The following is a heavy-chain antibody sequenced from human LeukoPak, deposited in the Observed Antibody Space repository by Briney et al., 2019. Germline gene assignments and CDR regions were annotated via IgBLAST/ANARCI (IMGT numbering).Heavy chain of an antibody. D-gene: IGHD3-10*01. CDR2: IYHSGST. CDR3: ARDLPDYYGSGSFADY. V-gene: IGHV4-39*07. CDR1: GGSISSSSYY. Sequence: SETLSLTCTVSGGSISSSSYYWGWIRQPPGKGLEWIGSIYHSGSTYYNPSLKSRVTISVDTSKNQFSLKLSSVTAADTAVYYCARDLPDYYGSGSFADYWGQGTLVTVSS. J-gene: IGHJ4*02.